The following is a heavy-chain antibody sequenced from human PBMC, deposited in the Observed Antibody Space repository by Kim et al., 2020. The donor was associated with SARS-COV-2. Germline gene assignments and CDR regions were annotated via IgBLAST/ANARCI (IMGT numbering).Heavy chain of an antibody. V-gene: IGHV2-5*01. D-gene: IGHD6-13*01. CDR3: AHSRTGIWTY. CDR2: DK. Sequence: DKRYSPSLKSRLTITKDTSKNQVVLTMTNMDPVDTATYYCAHSRTGIWTYWGQGTLVTVSS. J-gene: IGHJ4*02.